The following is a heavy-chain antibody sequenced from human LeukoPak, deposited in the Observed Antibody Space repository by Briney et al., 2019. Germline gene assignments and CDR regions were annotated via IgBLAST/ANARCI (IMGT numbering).Heavy chain of an antibody. J-gene: IGHJ4*02. CDR1: GGTFSSYT. CDR2: IIPILGIA. Sequence: SVKVSCKASGGTFSSYTISWVRQAPGQGLEWMGRIIPILGIANYAQKFQGRVTITADKSTSTAYMELSSLRSEDTAVYYCARGMGYSSPSDFDYWGQGTLVTVSS. CDR3: ARGMGYSSPSDFDY. V-gene: IGHV1-69*02. D-gene: IGHD6-6*01.